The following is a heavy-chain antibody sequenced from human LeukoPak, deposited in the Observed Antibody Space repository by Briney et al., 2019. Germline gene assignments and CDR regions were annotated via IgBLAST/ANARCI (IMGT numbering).Heavy chain of an antibody. CDR1: GITFSSYG. CDR3: AKDQSRGGSGSYDSFNH. Sequence: PGGTLRLSCAASGITFSSYGMSWVRQAPGKGLEWVSSISSTGGTTYYADSVKGRFTISRDNSKNTLYLQMNSLRAEDTAVYYCAKDQSRGGSGSYDSFNHWGQGTLVTVSS. D-gene: IGHD3-10*01. J-gene: IGHJ5*02. CDR2: ISSTGGTT. V-gene: IGHV3-23*01.